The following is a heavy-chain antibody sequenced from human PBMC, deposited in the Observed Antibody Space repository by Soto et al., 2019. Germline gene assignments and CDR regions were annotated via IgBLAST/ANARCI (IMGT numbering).Heavy chain of an antibody. J-gene: IGHJ6*02. V-gene: IGHV1-69*01. CDR3: ASRLLIAGRPYYYYGMDV. Sequence: QVQLVQSGAEVKKPGSSVKVSCKASGGTFSSYAISWVRQAPGQGLEWMGGIIPIFGTANYAQKFQGRVTITADESTSTAYMELSSLRAEATAVYYCASRLLIAGRPYYYYGMDVWGQGTTVTVSS. D-gene: IGHD2-21*01. CDR2: IIPIFGTA. CDR1: GGTFSSYA.